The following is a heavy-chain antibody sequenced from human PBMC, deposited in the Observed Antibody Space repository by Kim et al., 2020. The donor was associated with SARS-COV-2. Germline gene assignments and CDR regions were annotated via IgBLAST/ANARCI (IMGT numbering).Heavy chain of an antibody. J-gene: IGHJ5*02. V-gene: IGHV4-30-4*01. CDR1: GGSISSGDSY. CDR3: ARTKRITIFGVVQWFDP. CDR2: TYYSGST. Sequence: SETLSLTCTVSGGSISSGDSYWSWIRQPPGKGLEWIAYTYYSGSTYYNSSLKRRVTISVDTSKNQFSLKLSSVTAADTAVYYCARTKRITIFGVVQWFDP. D-gene: IGHD3-3*01.